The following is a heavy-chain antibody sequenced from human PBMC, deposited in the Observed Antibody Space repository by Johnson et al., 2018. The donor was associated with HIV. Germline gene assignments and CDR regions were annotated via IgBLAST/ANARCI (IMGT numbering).Heavy chain of an antibody. V-gene: IGHV3-NL1*01. CDR1: GFTFNNYG. CDR2: IYSGGNT. D-gene: IGHD2-21*01. Sequence: QVQLVESGGGVVQPGGSLRLSCAASGFTFNNYGMHWVRLSPGRGLEWVSVIYSGGNTYYADSVKGRFTISRDNSRNTLYLQMNSLRVEDTAVYYCARSIIAREAFDVWGQGTMVTVSS. CDR3: ARSIIAREAFDV. J-gene: IGHJ3*01.